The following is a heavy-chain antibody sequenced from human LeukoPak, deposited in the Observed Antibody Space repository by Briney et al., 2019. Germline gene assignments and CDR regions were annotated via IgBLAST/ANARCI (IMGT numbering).Heavy chain of an antibody. CDR2: INHSGST. D-gene: IGHD3-9*01. CDR1: GGSFSGYY. Sequence: SETLSLTCAVYGGSFSGYYWSWIRQPPGKGLEWIGEINHSGSTNYNPSLKSRVTISVDTSKNQFSLKLSSVTAADTAVYYCAAHLRYFDWLPLEHWGQGTLVTVSS. V-gene: IGHV4-34*01. J-gene: IGHJ4*02. CDR3: AAHLRYFDWLPLEH.